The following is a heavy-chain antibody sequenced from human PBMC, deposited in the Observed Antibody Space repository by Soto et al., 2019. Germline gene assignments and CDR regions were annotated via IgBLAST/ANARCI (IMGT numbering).Heavy chain of an antibody. CDR3: ARAISGYVT. J-gene: IGHJ4*02. CDR2: INTGNGDT. Sequence: QVQLVQSGAEMKKPGASVKVSCKTSGINYNTYAIHWVRQAPGQGLEWMGGINTGNGDTRYSQNFQGRVTLTRETSAGTVYMDLDSLTSEVTCLYFCARAISGYVTWGQGTLVTVSS. CDR1: GINYNTYA. D-gene: IGHD5-12*01. V-gene: IGHV1-3*04.